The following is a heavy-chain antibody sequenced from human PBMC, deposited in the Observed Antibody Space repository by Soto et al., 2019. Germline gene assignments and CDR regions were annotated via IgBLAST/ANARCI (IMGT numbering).Heavy chain of an antibody. V-gene: IGHV4-59*01. CDR3: ARLHHAFDI. Sequence: PSETLSLTCTVSGDSINNYYWSWIRQPPGKRLEWIGYIYYTGSTTYNPPLESRVTMSVDTSKNQFSLKLSSVTAADTAVYYCARLHHAFDIWGQGTMVTVSS. CDR2: IYYTGST. J-gene: IGHJ3*02. CDR1: GDSINNYY.